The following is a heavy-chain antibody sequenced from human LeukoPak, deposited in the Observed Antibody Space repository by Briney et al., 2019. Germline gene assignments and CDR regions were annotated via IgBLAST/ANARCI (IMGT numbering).Heavy chain of an antibody. D-gene: IGHD3-22*01. CDR2: ISGSGGST. CDR1: GFTFSSYA. V-gene: IGHV3-23*01. Sequence: GRSLRLSCAASGFTFSSYAMRWVPQAPGKGLEWVSAISGSGGSTYYADSVQGRFTISRDNSKNNLYLQTNSLRAEETAVYYCACYYDSSGYYYPFDYWGQGTLVTVSS. J-gene: IGHJ4*02. CDR3: ACYYDSSGYYYPFDY.